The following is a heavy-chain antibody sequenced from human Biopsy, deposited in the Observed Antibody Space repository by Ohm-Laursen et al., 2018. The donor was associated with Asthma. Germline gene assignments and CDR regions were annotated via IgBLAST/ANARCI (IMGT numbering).Heavy chain of an antibody. CDR1: GGAFNTYV. Sequence: VKISCKSLGGAFNTYVIGWVRQAPGQGLEWMGGINSVFGTTTYPQKFQDRVTITADDSTSTVCMELSSLRSEDTAVYYCARKAGSCISRTCYSLDFWGQGTLVTVSS. V-gene: IGHV1-69*13. D-gene: IGHD2-2*01. CDR3: ARKAGSCISRTCYSLDF. CDR2: INSVFGTT. J-gene: IGHJ4*02.